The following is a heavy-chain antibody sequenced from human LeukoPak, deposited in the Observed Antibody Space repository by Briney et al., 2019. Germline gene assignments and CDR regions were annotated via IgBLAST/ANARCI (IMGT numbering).Heavy chain of an antibody. CDR2: IIPNFGTA. Sequence: SLKVSCKASGGTFSSYAISWVRQAPGQGLEWMGRIIPNFGTANYAQKFQGRVTITADKSTSTAYMELSSLRSEDTAVYYCARADIVVVPAAWGDYYYYMDVWGKGTTVTVSS. CDR1: GGTFSSYA. CDR3: ARADIVVVPAAWGDYYYYMDV. V-gene: IGHV1-69*06. J-gene: IGHJ6*03. D-gene: IGHD2-2*01.